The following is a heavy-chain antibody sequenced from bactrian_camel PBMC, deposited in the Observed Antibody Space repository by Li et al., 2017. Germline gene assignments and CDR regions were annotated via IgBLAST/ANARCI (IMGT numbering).Heavy chain of an antibody. J-gene: IGHJ4*01. CDR1: EYTYKFC. D-gene: IGHD1*01. Sequence: HVQLVESGRESVQAGGSTRLTCQSSEYTYKFCVGWFRQAPGKEREGVAGISNGGARKYYADSVKGRFTISRDNDKNSLYLQLNDLKTEDTAMYYCAKDGLAPGRPAGVRGQGTQVTVS. CDR2: ISNGGARK. CDR3: AKDGLAPGRPAGV. V-gene: IGHV3S1*01.